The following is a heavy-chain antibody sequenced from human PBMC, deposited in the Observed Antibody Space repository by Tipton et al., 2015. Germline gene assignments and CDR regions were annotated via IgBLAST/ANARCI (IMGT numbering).Heavy chain of an antibody. D-gene: IGHD6-13*01. CDR2: ISSGSGYI. CDR1: GFTFSRYN. CDR3: TRGGLKQQREDVFDV. V-gene: IGHV3-21*01. Sequence: GSLRLSCAASGFTFSRYNMNWVRQAPGKGLERVSSISSGSGYIYYADSVKGRFTVSRDNAQTSLYLQMNSLRAEDTAVYYCTRGGLKQQREDVFDVWGRGTRLTVSS. J-gene: IGHJ3*01.